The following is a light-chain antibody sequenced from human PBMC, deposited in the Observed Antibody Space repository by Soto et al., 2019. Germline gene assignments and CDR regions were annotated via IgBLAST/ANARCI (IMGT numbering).Light chain of an antibody. J-gene: IGLJ1*01. Sequence: QSVLTQPASVSGSPGQSISISCTGTSSDIGDYNFVSWYQHHPGKPPKVIIYEVNNRPSGVSHRFAGSKSGNTASLTISRLQAEDEADYYCSSYKYDTVIPFVFGSGTKVTVL. CDR3: SSYKYDTVIPFV. V-gene: IGLV2-14*01. CDR2: EVN. CDR1: SSDIGDYNF.